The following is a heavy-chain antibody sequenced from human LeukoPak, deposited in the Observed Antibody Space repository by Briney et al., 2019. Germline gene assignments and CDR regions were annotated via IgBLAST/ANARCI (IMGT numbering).Heavy chain of an antibody. Sequence: GGSLRLSCAASGFTFRGYGMHWLRQAPGKGLDWVAFIRFDATIKDYADSVKGRFTISRDNSKNTLYLQMNSLRAEDTAIYYCAKVSPINPSGYLDYWGQGTLVTVSS. V-gene: IGHV3-30*02. CDR2: IRFDATIK. D-gene: IGHD3-22*01. J-gene: IGHJ4*02. CDR3: AKVSPINPSGYLDY. CDR1: GFTFRGYG.